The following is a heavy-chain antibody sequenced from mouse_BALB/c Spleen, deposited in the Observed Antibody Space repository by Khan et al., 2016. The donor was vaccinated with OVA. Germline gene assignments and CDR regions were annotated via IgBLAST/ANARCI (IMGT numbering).Heavy chain of an antibody. J-gene: IGHJ4*01. D-gene: IGHD2-14*01. CDR3: SREVQLHYYAVDC. CDR1: GFTFTNYW. CDR2: IYPSDSYA. Sequence: QVQLQQPGAELVRPGASVKLSCKASGFTFTNYWINWVKQRPGQGLEWIGNIYPSDSYANYNQEFKDSATLTVDKSSSTAYMQLTSPTSEDSAVXSSSREVQLHYYAVDCWGQGTSVTVSS. V-gene: IGHV1-69*02.